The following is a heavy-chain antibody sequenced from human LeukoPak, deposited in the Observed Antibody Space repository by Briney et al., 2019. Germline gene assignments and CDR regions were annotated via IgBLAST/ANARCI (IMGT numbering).Heavy chain of an antibody. J-gene: IGHJ4*02. V-gene: IGHV4-4*02. CDR2: IYHSGST. CDR1: GGSISSSNW. CDR3: VKIKPGGASFDY. Sequence: ASETLSLTCAVSGGSISSSNWWSWVRQPPGKGLEWIGEIYHSGSTNYNPSLKSRVTISVDKSKNQFSLKLTSVTAADTALYYCVKIKPGGASFDYWGQGTLVTVSS. D-gene: IGHD1-26*01.